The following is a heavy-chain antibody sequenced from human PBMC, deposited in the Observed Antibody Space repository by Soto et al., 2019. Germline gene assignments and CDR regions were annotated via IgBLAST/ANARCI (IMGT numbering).Heavy chain of an antibody. CDR1: GFTFRSYG. CDR2: ISYDGSNK. CDR3: AKSITGTTLAGAGAFDI. V-gene: IGHV3-30*18. D-gene: IGHD1-20*01. J-gene: IGHJ3*02. Sequence: VGSLILSCAASGFTFRSYGMHWVRQAPGKGLEWVAVISYDGSNKYYADSEQGQFTISRDNSKNTLYLQMNSLRAEDTAVYYCAKSITGTTLAGAGAFDIWGQGTMVTVSS.